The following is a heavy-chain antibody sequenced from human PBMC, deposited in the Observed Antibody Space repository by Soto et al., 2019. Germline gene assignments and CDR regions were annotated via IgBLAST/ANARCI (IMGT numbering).Heavy chain of an antibody. CDR1: GYTFSNFA. D-gene: IGHD1-26*01. J-gene: IGHJ4*02. Sequence: ASVKVSCKASGYTFSNFAISWVRQAPGQGLEWMGWISGYNGNTSYAQKLEGRVTMTMDTSTSTAYMEVMGLRSDDTALYYCAGEPRSYYSDMTFWGQGTLVTVYS. CDR2: ISGYNGNT. CDR3: AGEPRSYYSDMTF. V-gene: IGHV1-18*01.